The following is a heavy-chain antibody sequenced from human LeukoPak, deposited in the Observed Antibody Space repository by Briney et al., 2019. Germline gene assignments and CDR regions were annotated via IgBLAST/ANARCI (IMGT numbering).Heavy chain of an antibody. J-gene: IGHJ4*02. CDR3: AGGAGWLIDY. D-gene: IGHD6-19*01. CDR1: GFTFGDYS. V-gene: IGHV3-11*01. Sequence: PGGSLRLSCTASGFTFGDYSLSWVRQAPGKGLEWVSYISSSGSTIYYADSVKGRFTISRDNAKNSLYLQMSSLRAEDTAVYYCAGGAGWLIDYWGQGALVTVSS. CDR2: ISSSGSTI.